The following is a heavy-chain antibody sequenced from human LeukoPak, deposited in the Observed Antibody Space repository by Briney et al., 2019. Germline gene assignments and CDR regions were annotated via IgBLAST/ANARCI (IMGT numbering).Heavy chain of an antibody. CDR1: GFTVSSNC. V-gene: IGHV3-53*01. CDR3: ARDRIRDGYNFIGDGMDV. CDR2: IYSGGST. Sequence: GGSLRVYCAASGFTVSSNCMSWVRQAPGKGLEWVSVIYSGGSTYYADSVKGRFTISRDNSKNTLYLQMNSLRAEDTAVYYCARDRIRDGYNFIGDGMDVWGQGTTVTVSS. J-gene: IGHJ6*02. D-gene: IGHD5-24*01.